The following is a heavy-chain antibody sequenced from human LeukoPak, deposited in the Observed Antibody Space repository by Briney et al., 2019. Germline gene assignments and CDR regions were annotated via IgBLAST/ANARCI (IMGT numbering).Heavy chain of an antibody. CDR1: GYTFTSYG. CDR3: ARGRVGDSSGYSFY. V-gene: IGHV1-18*01. Sequence: ASVKVSCKASGYTFTSYGISWVRQAPRQGLEWMGWISAYNGNTNYAQKLQGRVTMTTDTSTSTAYMELRSLRSDDTAVYYCARGRVGDSSGYSFYWGQGTLVTVSS. J-gene: IGHJ4*02. CDR2: ISAYNGNT. D-gene: IGHD3-22*01.